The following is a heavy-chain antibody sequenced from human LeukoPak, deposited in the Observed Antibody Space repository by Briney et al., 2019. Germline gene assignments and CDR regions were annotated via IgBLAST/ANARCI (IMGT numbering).Heavy chain of an antibody. Sequence: GGSLRLSCAASEFAFSVYEMYWVRQAPGKGLEWVSYVSSSGGTRYYADSVKGRFTISRDNAKNSLYLQMNSLRGEDTAVYYCATLTAASSFDYWGQGALVTVSS. CDR2: VSSSGGTR. D-gene: IGHD6-25*01. CDR1: EFAFSVYE. J-gene: IGHJ4*02. CDR3: ATLTAASSFDY. V-gene: IGHV3-48*03.